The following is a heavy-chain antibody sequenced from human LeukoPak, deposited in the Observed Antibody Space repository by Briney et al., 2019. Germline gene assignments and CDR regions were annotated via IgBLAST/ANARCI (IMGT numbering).Heavy chain of an antibody. CDR3: ARESDNFWGTRVDS. J-gene: IGHJ5*01. V-gene: IGHV3-7*03. D-gene: IGHD3-16*01. CDR1: GFIFSDYW. Sequence: GGSLRLSCAASGFIFSDYWMTWVRQAPGKGLEWVGNIKQDESEKYYVDSVKGRFTISRDNSKNSLFLQMSDLRTEDTAVYFCARESDNFWGTRVDSWGHGTLVPAYS. CDR2: IKQDESEK.